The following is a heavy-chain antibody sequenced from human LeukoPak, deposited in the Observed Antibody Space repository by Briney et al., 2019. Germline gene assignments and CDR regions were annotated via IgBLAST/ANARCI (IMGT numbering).Heavy chain of an antibody. V-gene: IGHV3-21*01. D-gene: IGHD2-15*01. CDR1: GFTFSDYS. Sequence: PGGSLRLSCAASGFTFSDYSMNWVRQAPGKGLEWVSSISRNSRHVYYGGSVWGRFTISRDDARNSLFLEMNSLRAEDMAVYYCVRDEPSCSGGSCYYDYWGQGTLVTVSS. J-gene: IGHJ4*02. CDR3: VRDEPSCSGGSCYYDY. CDR2: ISRNSRHV.